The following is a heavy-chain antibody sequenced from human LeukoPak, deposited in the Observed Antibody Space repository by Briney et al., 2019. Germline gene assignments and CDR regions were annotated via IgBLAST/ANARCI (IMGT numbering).Heavy chain of an antibody. J-gene: IGHJ4*02. CDR1: GFTFSNYG. CDR3: AKERKEQQLSSFDY. Sequence: PGGSLRLSCAASGFTFSNYGMHWVRQAPGKGLEWVAVISDDGSNKHYTDSVKGRFTISRDNSKNTLYLQMNSLRAEDTAVYYCAKERKEQQLSSFDYWGQGTLVTVSS. CDR2: ISDDGSNK. D-gene: IGHD6-13*01. V-gene: IGHV3-30*18.